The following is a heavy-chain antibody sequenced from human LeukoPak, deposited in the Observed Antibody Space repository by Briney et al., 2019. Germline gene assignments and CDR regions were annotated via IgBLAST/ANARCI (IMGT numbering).Heavy chain of an antibody. Sequence: GWSLRLSCAGSGFTVSSNYMCWVRQAPGKGLEWVSLIFGDGTTHYADSVKGRFTISIDNSKNALYLQMNSLRAEDTAVYYCAKDRIGATVDYWGQGTLVTVSS. CDR1: GFTVSSNY. D-gene: IGHD1-26*01. J-gene: IGHJ4*02. CDR3: AKDRIGATVDY. V-gene: IGHV3-66*01. CDR2: IFGDGTT.